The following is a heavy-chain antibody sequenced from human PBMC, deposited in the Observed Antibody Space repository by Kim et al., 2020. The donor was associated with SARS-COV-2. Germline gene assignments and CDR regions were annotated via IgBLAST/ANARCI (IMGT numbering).Heavy chain of an antibody. Sequence: GGSLRLSCTASGFTFGDYAMSWFRQAPGKGLEWVGFIRSKAYGGTTEYAASVKGRFTISRDDSKSIAYLQMNSLKTEDTAVYYCTRRISRGSYYRFDYWGQGTLVTVSS. D-gene: IGHD1-26*01. CDR1: GFTFGDYA. V-gene: IGHV3-49*03. CDR2: IRSKAYGGTT. CDR3: TRRISRGSYYRFDY. J-gene: IGHJ4*02.